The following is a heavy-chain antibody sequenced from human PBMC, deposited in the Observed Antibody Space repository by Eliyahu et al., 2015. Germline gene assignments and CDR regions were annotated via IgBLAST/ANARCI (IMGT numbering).Heavy chain of an antibody. D-gene: IGHD4/OR15-4a*01. J-gene: IGHJ4*02. V-gene: IGHV3-30-3*01. CDR3: ARARVRLGMGITDF. CDR1: GFXFSTYA. Sequence: QEQLAESGGGVVQPGRSLRLSCAAXGFXFSTYAMHWVRQAPGXGPEWLAIIXGDGNFKDYADSVEGRFIISIDTSKNTVILQMSSLRTEDTGLYYCARARVRLGMGITDFWGQGTLVTVSS. CDR2: IXGDGNFK.